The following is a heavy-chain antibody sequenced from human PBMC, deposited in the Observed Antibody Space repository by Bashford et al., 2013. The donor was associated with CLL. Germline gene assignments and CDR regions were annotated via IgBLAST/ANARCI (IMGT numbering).Heavy chain of an antibody. V-gene: IGHV1-3*01. Sequence: ASVKVSCKASGYTFSNYAMHWVRQAPGQRLEWMGWINAGNGYTKYSQKFQGRVTVTRDTSASTGYMELSSLRSEDTAVYYCARASLYDVPSATKYFYGMDVWGQGTTVTVSS. CDR2: INAGNGYT. J-gene: IGHJ6*02. CDR1: GYTFSNYA. D-gene: IGHD2-2*01. CDR3: ARASLYDVPSATKYFYGMDV.